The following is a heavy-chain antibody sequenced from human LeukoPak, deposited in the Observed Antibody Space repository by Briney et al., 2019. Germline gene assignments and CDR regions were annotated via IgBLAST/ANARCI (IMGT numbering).Heavy chain of an antibody. J-gene: IGHJ4*02. D-gene: IGHD3-22*01. CDR1: GFTFSSYG. CDR3: AKDRGTILAGDGKQGYYDSSGYYPFDY. V-gene: IGHV3-30*02. Sequence: GGSLRLSCAASGFTFSSYGMHWVRQAPGKGLEWVAFIRYDGSNKYYADSVKGRFTISRDNSKNTLYLQTNSVRAEDTAVYYCAKDRGTILAGDGKQGYYDSSGYYPFDYWGQGTLVSVSS. CDR2: IRYDGSNK.